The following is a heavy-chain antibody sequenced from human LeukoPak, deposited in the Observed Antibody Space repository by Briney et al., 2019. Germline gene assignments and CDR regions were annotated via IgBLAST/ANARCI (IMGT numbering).Heavy chain of an antibody. Sequence: SVKVSCKASGGTFSSYAISWVRQAPGQGLEWMGGIIPIFGTANYAQKFQGRVTITADESTSTAYMELSSLRSEDTAVYYCAGGSDDILTGYYRNWGQGTLVTVSS. D-gene: IGHD3-9*01. J-gene: IGHJ4*02. V-gene: IGHV1-69*13. CDR3: AGGSDDILTGYYRN. CDR1: GGTFSSYA. CDR2: IIPIFGTA.